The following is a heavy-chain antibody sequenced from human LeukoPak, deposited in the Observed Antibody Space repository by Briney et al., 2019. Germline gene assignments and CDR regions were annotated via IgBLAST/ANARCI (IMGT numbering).Heavy chain of an antibody. J-gene: IGHJ4*02. V-gene: IGHV1-2*02. Sequence: ASVKVSCKASGYSFTGYYIHWARQAPGQGLEWMGWINPKGGGINYAPEFQGRVTMTRDTSISTAYMELSSLRSDDTAVYYCARALRDVAVAGKVYWGQGTLVTVSS. CDR3: ARALRDVAVAGKVY. D-gene: IGHD6-19*01. CDR1: GYSFTGYY. CDR2: INPKGGGI.